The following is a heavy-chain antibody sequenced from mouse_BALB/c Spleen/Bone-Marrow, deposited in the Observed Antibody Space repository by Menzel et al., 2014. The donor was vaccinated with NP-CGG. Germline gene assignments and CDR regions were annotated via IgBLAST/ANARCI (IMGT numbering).Heavy chain of an antibody. J-gene: IGHJ2*01. V-gene: IGHV2-9*02. Sequence: VKLVESGPGLVAPSQSLSITCTVSGFSLTNYGVHWVRQPPGKGLEWLGVIWAGGSTDYNSALMSRLSISKDNSKNQVFLKMNSLQTDDTAMYYCARRGDGYYLDYWGQGTTLTVSS. CDR2: IWAGGST. CDR3: ARRGDGYYLDY. D-gene: IGHD2-3*01. CDR1: GFSLTNYG.